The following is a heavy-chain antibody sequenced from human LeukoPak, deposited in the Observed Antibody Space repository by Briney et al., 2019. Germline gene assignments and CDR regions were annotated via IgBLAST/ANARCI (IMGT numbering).Heavy chain of an antibody. D-gene: IGHD3-3*01. Sequence: SETLSLTCTVSGGSISSSSYYWGWIRQPPGKGLEWIGCIYYSGSTYYNPSLKSRVTISVDTSKNQFSLKLSSVTAADTAVYYCARREWSTEYYFDYWGQGTLVTVSS. V-gene: IGHV4-39*01. CDR1: GGSISSSSYY. CDR2: IYYSGST. CDR3: ARREWSTEYYFDY. J-gene: IGHJ4*02.